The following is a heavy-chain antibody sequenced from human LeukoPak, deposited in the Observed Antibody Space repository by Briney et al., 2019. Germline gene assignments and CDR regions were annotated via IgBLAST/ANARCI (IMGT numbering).Heavy chain of an antibody. D-gene: IGHD4-17*01. CDR3: AHSFTLVTTLVLDYYGMDV. CDR2: ISGSGGST. V-gene: IGHV3-23*01. Sequence: GGSLRLSCAASGFTFSSYAMSWVRQAPGKGLEWVSAISGSGGSTYYADSVKGRFTISRDNSKNTLYLQMNSLRAEDTAVYYCAHSFTLVTTLVLDYYGMDVWGQGTTVTVSS. CDR1: GFTFSSYA. J-gene: IGHJ6*02.